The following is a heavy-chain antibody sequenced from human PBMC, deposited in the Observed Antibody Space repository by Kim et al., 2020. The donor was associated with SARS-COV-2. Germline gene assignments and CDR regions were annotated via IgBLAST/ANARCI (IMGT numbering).Heavy chain of an antibody. CDR1: GFTFSGYA. V-gene: IGHV3-30*18. CDR2: ISYDGSNK. CDR3: AKDADYSSGDGMYV. J-gene: IGHJ6*02. Sequence: GGSLRLSCAASGFTFSGYAMHWVRQAPGKGLEWVAVISYDGSNKYYADSVKGRFTISRDNSKNTLYLQMNSLSAEDTAVYYCAKDADYSSGDGMYVWGLGTTVTVSS. D-gene: IGHD5-12*01.